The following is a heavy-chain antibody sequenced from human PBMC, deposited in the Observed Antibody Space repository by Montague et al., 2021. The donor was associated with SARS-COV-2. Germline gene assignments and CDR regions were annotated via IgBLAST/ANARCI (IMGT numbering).Heavy chain of an antibody. Sequence: PALVKPTQTLTLTCTFSGFSLSTSGMGVSWIRQPPGKALEWLALIDWDDDKYYSTSLKTRLTISKDTSKNQVVLTMTNMDPVDTATSYCARIPVSGTAMDQYSCYYGMDVWGQGTTVTVSS. D-gene: IGHD5-18*01. CDR2: IDWDDDK. J-gene: IGHJ6*02. V-gene: IGHV2-70*01. CDR3: ARIPVSGTAMDQYSCYYGMDV. CDR1: GFSLSTSGMG.